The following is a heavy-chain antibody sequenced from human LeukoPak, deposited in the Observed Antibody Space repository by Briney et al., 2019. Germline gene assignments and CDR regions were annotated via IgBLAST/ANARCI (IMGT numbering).Heavy chain of an antibody. CDR1: GYSFTSYW. CDR3: ATSGHYGMDL. D-gene: IGHD7-27*01. CDR2: IDPSDSYT. J-gene: IGHJ6*02. Sequence: PGESLRISCKGSGYSFTSYWISWVRQMPGKGLEWMGRIDPSDSYTNYSPSFQGHVTISTDKSISTAYLQWSSLEASDTAMYYCATSGHYGMDLWGQGTTVTVSS. V-gene: IGHV5-10-1*01.